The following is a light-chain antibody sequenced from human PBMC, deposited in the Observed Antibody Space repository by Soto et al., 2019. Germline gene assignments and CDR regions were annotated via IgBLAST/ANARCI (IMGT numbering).Light chain of an antibody. V-gene: IGKV1-5*03. CDR2: KAS. Sequence: DIQMTQSPSTLSASEGDRVTVTCRASQNIGSWVAWYQQKPGKAPNLLIYKASTLENGVPSRFSGTGSGTEFTLTISSLQPDDFATYYCQQYSPYSARTFGQGTKVDIK. CDR3: QQYSPYSART. CDR1: QNIGSW. J-gene: IGKJ1*01.